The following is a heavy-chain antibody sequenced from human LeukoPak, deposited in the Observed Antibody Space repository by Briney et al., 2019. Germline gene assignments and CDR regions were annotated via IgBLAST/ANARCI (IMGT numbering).Heavy chain of an antibody. CDR2: INPNSGGT. Sequence: GASVKVSCKASGYTFTGYYMHWVRQAPGQGLEWMGWINPNSGGTNYAQKFQGRVTMTRDTSISTAYMELSRLRSDDTAVYYCARDAPRITMVRGVPIHWGQGTLVTVSS. CDR1: GYTFTGYY. CDR3: ARDAPRITMVRGVPIH. J-gene: IGHJ4*02. D-gene: IGHD3-10*01. V-gene: IGHV1-2*02.